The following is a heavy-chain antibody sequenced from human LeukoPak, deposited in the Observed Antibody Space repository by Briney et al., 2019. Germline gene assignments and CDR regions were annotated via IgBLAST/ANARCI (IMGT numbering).Heavy chain of an antibody. J-gene: IGHJ5*02. D-gene: IGHD2-15*01. CDR2: IYYSGST. CDR1: GGSISSYY. Sequence: PSETLSLTCTVSGGSISSYYWSWIRQPPGKGLEWIGYIYYSGSTNYNPSLKSRVTISVDTSKNQFSLKLSSVTAADTAVYYCARRSCSGGSCYLSWFDPWGQGTLVTVSS. CDR3: ARRSCSGGSCYLSWFDP. V-gene: IGHV4-59*08.